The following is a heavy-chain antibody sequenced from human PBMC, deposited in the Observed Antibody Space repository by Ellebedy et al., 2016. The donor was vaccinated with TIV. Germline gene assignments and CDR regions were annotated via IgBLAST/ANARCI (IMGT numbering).Heavy chain of an antibody. J-gene: IGHJ4*02. D-gene: IGHD1-26*01. Sequence: AASVKVSCKASGDTSIAYYMHWVRQAPGQGLEWMGWIDPNNGGTNYAQKFQGRVTMTRHTSLSTVYMELTRLKSDETAVYYCARDVGSEFDYWGQGTLVTVSS. CDR1: GDTSIAYY. CDR3: ARDVGSEFDY. CDR2: IDPNNGGT. V-gene: IGHV1-2*02.